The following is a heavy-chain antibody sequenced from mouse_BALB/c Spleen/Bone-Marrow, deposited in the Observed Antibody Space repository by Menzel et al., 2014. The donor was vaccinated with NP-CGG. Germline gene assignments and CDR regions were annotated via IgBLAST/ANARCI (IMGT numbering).Heavy chain of an antibody. D-gene: IGHD1-1*01. Sequence: EVKLMESGPELVKPGASVKVSCKASGCAFTDYNMYWVKQSHGKSLGWVGYIDPYNGGISYNQKFKGKATLTVDKSSSTAFMHLNSLTSEDSAVYYCARTVWYLDVWGAGTTVTVSS. CDR2: IDPYNGGI. CDR1: GCAFTDYN. V-gene: IGHV1S135*01. CDR3: ARTVWYLDV. J-gene: IGHJ1*01.